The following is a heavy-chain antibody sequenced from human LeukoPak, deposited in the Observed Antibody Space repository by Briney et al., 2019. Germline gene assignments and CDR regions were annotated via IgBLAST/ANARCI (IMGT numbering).Heavy chain of an antibody. J-gene: IGHJ5*02. CDR2: IYTSGST. CDR1: GGSISSGSYY. D-gene: IGHD6-13*01. CDR3: AREVAAAGTIWFDP. V-gene: IGHV4-61*02. Sequence: PSQTQSLTCTVSGGSISSGSYYWSWIRQPAGKGLEWIGRIYTSGSTNYNPSLKSRVTISVDTSKNQFSLKLRSVTAADTAVYYCAREVAAAGTIWFDPWGQGTLVTVSS.